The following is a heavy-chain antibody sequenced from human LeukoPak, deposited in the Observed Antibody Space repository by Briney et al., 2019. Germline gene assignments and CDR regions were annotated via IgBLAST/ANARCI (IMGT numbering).Heavy chain of an antibody. V-gene: IGHV3-53*01. J-gene: IGHJ4*02. CDR2: IYSGGST. D-gene: IGHD3-3*02. CDR1: GFTVSSNY. CDR3: ARGISSNRVDFDY. Sequence: GGSLRLSCAASGFTVSSNYMSWVRQAPGKGLEWVSVIYSGGSTYYADSVKGRFTISRDNSKNTLYLQMNSLGAEDTAVYYCARGISSNRVDFDYWGQGTLVTVSS.